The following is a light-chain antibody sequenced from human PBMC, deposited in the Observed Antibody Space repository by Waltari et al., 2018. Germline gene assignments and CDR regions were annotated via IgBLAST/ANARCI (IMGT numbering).Light chain of an antibody. CDR1: QSLLHNNGDNF. J-gene: IGKJ5*01. V-gene: IGKV2-28*01. CDR2: MGS. CDR3: MQALQTPPT. Sequence: DIVMTQSPLSLPVTPGEPASISCRSSQSLLHNNGDNFWDWYLRKSGQSPQLLIYMGSNRASGVPDRFSGSGSGTDFTPKISRVEAEDVGVYYCMQALQTPPTFGQGTRLEIK.